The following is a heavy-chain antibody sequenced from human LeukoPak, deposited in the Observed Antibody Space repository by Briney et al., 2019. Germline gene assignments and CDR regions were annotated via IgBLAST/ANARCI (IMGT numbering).Heavy chain of an antibody. Sequence: ASVKVSCKDSGYSLTELSIHWVRQAPGKGLEWMGGFDPEDGDTIYAQKFQGRVTMTEDTSTDTAFMELRSLRSEDTAVYYCATTVFGMTTVISYFDYWGQGTLVTVSS. J-gene: IGHJ4*02. D-gene: IGHD4-11*01. V-gene: IGHV1-24*01. CDR1: GYSLTELS. CDR3: ATTVFGMTTVISYFDY. CDR2: FDPEDGDT.